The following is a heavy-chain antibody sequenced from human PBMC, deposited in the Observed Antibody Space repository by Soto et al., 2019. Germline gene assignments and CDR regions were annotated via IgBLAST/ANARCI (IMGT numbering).Heavy chain of an antibody. J-gene: IGHJ4*02. V-gene: IGHV4-4*02. CDR3: GTSVVVAAIDY. D-gene: IGHD2-15*01. CDR2: IYQSGRS. CDR1: GDSISNTNW. Sequence: QVQLQESGPGLVKPSGTLSLTCAVSGDSISNTNWWTWVRQSPGKGLEWIGEIYQSGRSTYSPSLGRRVTISLDRSKNPFSLRLRSVTAADTAVYYCGTSVVVAAIDYWGQGALVIVSS.